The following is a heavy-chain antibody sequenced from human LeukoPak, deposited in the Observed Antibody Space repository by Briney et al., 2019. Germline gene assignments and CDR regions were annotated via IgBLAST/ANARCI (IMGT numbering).Heavy chain of an antibody. CDR3: AKDLGRYCSSTSCYEQYYYYYYGMDV. V-gene: IGHV3-23*01. CDR1: GFTFSSYA. Sequence: PGGSLRLSCAASGFTFSSYAMSWVRQAPGKGREGVSAISGSGGSTYYADSVKGRFTISRDNSKNTLYLQMTSLRAEATAVYYCAKDLGRYCSSTSCYEQYYYYYYGMDVWGQGTTVTVSS. D-gene: IGHD2-2*01. CDR2: ISGSGGST. J-gene: IGHJ6*02.